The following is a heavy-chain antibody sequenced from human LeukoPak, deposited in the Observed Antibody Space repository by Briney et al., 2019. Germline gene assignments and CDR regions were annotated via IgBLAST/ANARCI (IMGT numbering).Heavy chain of an antibody. CDR2: ISGSGGST. CDR3: AKANRGSSTSCYDY. J-gene: IGHJ4*02. D-gene: IGHD2-2*01. V-gene: IGHV3-23*01. CDR1: GFTFSSYG. Sequence: PGGSLRLSCAASGFTFSSYGMSWVRQAPGKGLEWVSAISGSGGSTYYADSVKGRFTISRDNSKNTLYLQMNSLRAEDTAVYYCAKANRGSSTSCYDYWGQGTLVTVSS.